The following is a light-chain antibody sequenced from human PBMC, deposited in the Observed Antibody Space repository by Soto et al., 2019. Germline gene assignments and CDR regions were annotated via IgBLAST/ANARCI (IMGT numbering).Light chain of an antibody. V-gene: IGKV1-5*03. CDR3: QQSSSPLWGT. CDR2: KAS. Sequence: DIQMTQSPSTLSGTVGDRVTITCRASQTISSWLAWYQQKPGKAPKLLIYKASTLKSGVPSRFSGSGSGTEFTLTISSLQPDDFATYYCQQSSSPLWGTCGQGTKV. J-gene: IGKJ1*01. CDR1: QTISSW.